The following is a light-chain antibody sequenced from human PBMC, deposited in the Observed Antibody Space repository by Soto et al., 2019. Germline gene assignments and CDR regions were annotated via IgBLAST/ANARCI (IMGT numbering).Light chain of an antibody. Sequence: EIVLTQSPGTLSLSPGERVTLSCRASQTVSSSYFGWFQQRPGQAPRLLIYDTFYRATGIPDRFSDSGSGTGVTLTISRLEPEDFSVYYCHQYSGIPYTVGQGTKLEI. J-gene: IGKJ2*01. V-gene: IGKV3-20*01. CDR3: HQYSGIPYT. CDR1: QTVSSSY. CDR2: DTF.